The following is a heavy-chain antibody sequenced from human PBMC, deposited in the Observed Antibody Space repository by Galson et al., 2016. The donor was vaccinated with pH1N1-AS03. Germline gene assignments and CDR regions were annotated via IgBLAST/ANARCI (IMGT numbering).Heavy chain of an antibody. CDR1: GFTFSTYW. Sequence: SLRLSCATSGFTFSTYWMHWARQVPGKGLEWVSRISNDGRNVRYADFVKGRFAVSGDNAKNTVFLQMNSLRADDTAVYFCARRNPNPNFAIWYQHDYGMDVWGQGTTVTVSS. V-gene: IGHV3-74*01. CDR2: ISNDGRNV. CDR3: ARRNPNPNFAIWYQHDYGMDV. J-gene: IGHJ6*02. D-gene: IGHD2-2*01.